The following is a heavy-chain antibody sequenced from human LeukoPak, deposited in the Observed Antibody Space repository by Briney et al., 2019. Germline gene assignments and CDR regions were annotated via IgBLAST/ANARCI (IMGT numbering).Heavy chain of an antibody. CDR2: FDPEDGET. Sequence: GASVNVSCKVSGYTLTELSMHWVRQAPGKGLEWMGGFDPEDGETIYAQKFQGRVTMTEDTSTDTAYMELSSLRSEDTAVYYCATLYYYDSSGYPVDYWGQGTLVTVSS. J-gene: IGHJ4*02. V-gene: IGHV1-24*01. CDR3: ATLYYYDSSGYPVDY. D-gene: IGHD3-22*01. CDR1: GYTLTELS.